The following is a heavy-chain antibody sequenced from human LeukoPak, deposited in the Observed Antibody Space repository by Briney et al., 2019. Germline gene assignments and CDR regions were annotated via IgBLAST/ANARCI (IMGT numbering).Heavy chain of an antibody. CDR2: INHSGST. J-gene: IGHJ1*01. CDR1: GGSFSGYY. D-gene: IGHD6-19*01. V-gene: IGHV4-34*01. Sequence: SETLSLTCAVYGGSFSGYYWSWIRQPPGKGLEWIGEINHSGSTNYNPSLKSRVTISVDTSKNQFSLKLSSVTAADTAVYYCARIRRVAGTRYFQHRGQGTLVTVSS. CDR3: ARIRRVAGTRYFQH.